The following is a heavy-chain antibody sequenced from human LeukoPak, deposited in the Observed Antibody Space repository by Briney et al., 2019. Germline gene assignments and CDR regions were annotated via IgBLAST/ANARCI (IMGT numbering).Heavy chain of an antibody. CDR2: IRSKPNRYAT. CDR1: GFIFSDSA. J-gene: IGHJ6*02. CDR3: SLRVVSTVMANSYNYGMDV. D-gene: IGHD5/OR15-5a*01. Sequence: PGGSLRLSCAATGFIFSDSAIHWVRQASGKGLEWLGRIRSKPNRYATTYAASVKGRFTVSRDDSKKTAYLQMSSLKTEDTAIYYCSLRVVSTVMANSYNYGMDVWGPGTTVTVSS. V-gene: IGHV3-73*01.